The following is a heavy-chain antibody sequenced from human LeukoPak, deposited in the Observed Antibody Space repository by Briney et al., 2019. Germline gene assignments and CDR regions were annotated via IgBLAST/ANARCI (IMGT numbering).Heavy chain of an antibody. V-gene: IGHV4-59*01. CDR3: ARAGYGDHPFAYYYMDV. D-gene: IGHD4-17*01. Sequence: SETLSLTCTVSGGPISSYYWSWIRQPPGKGLEWLGYIFYTGSTNYNPSLKSRVTISVLTSKHRFSLKLSSVTAADTAVYYCARAGYGDHPFAYYYMDVWGKGTTVTISS. CDR2: IFYTGST. CDR1: GGPISSYY. J-gene: IGHJ6*03.